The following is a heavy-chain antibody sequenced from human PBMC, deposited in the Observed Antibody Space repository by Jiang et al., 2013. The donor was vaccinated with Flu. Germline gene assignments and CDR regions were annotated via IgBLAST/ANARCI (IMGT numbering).Heavy chain of an antibody. CDR2: IYYSGST. CDR3: ARGGVTMVRGVVDAFDI. D-gene: IGHD3-10*01. V-gene: IGHV4-31*03. J-gene: IGHJ3*02. Sequence: GLVKPSQTLSLTCTVSGGSISSGGYYWSWIRQHPGKGLEWIGYIYYSGSTYYNPSLKSRVTISVDTSKNQFSLKLSSVTAADTAVYYCARGGVTMVRGVVDAFDIWGQGTMVTVSS. CDR1: GGSISSGGYY.